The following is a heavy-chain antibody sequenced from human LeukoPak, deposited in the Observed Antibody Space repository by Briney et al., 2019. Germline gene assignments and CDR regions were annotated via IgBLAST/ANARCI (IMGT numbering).Heavy chain of an antibody. CDR1: GFIFSGYT. Sequence: PGGSLRLSCAASGFIFSGYTMNWVRQAPGKGLEWVSSISSGYSYIYYADSVKGRFTISRDNAKNSLYLQMNSLRAEDTAVYYCAREPQYSCGWSTSWVVRAYFFDYWGQGILVTVSS. J-gene: IGHJ4*02. CDR3: AREPQYSCGWSTSWVVRAYFFDY. CDR2: ISSGYSYI. V-gene: IGHV3-21*01. D-gene: IGHD6-19*01.